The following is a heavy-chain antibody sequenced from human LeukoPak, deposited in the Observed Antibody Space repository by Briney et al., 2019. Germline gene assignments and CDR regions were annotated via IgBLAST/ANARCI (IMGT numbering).Heavy chain of an antibody. CDR2: ISNSGTTI. CDR1: GFTFSDYY. V-gene: IGHV3-11*04. D-gene: IGHD6-13*01. Sequence: PGGSLRLSCAASGFTFSDYYMNWIRQAPGKGLEWLSYISNSGTTIYYADSVKGRFTITRDNAKNLLYLQMNSLRAEDTAVYYCARDPSYSSSSRLFDPWGQGTLVTVSS. J-gene: IGHJ5*02. CDR3: ARDPSYSSSSRLFDP.